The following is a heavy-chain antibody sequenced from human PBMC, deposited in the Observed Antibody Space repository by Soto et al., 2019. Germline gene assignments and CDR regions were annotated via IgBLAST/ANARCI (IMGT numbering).Heavy chain of an antibody. CDR2: MNPNSGNT. CDR1: GYPFTSYD. V-gene: IGHV1-8*01. CDR3: AGGWYDYYYYGMDV. D-gene: IGHD6-19*01. Sequence: ASVKVSCKASGYPFTSYDINWVRQATGQGLAWMGWMNPNSGNTGYAQKFRGRVTMTRNTSISTAYMELSSLRSEDTAVYYCAGGWYDYYYYGMDVWGQGTTVTVSS. J-gene: IGHJ6*02.